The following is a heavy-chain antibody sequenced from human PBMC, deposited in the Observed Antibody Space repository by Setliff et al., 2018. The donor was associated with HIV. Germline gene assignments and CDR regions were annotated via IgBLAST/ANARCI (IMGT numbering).Heavy chain of an antibody. CDR3: AREALRPHNWFDP. CDR2: ISYDGSNK. CDR1: GFTFSSYA. V-gene: IGHV3-30*04. D-gene: IGHD4-17*01. J-gene: IGHJ5*02. Sequence: GGSLRLSCAASGFTFSSYAMHWVRQAPGKGLEWVAVISYDGSNKYYADSVKGRFTISRDNSKNTLYLQMNSLRAEDTAVYYCAREALRPHNWFDPWGQGTLVTVSS.